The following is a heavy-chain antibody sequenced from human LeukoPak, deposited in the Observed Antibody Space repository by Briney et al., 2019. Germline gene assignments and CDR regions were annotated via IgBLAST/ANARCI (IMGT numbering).Heavy chain of an antibody. V-gene: IGHV4-61*01. CDR1: GYSISSGYY. CDR3: ARVHSSHYPWFDP. CDR2: IYYSGST. D-gene: IGHD6-13*01. J-gene: IGHJ5*02. Sequence: PSETLSLTCTVSGYSISSGYYWGWIRQPPGKGLEWIGYIYYSGSTNYNPSLKSRVTISVDTSKNQFSLKLSSVTAADTAVYYCARVHSSHYPWFDPWGQGTLVTVSS.